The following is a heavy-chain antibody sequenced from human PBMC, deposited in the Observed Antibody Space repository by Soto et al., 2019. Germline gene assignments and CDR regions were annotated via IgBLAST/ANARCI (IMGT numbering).Heavy chain of an antibody. D-gene: IGHD4-17*01. Sequence: LRLSFAASGFTFSSYAMSWVRQAPGRGLEWVSAISGSGGSTYYADSVKGRFTISRDNSKNTLYLQMNSLRAEDTAVYYCAKDPSSYGDDNWFDPWGQGTLVTVSS. J-gene: IGHJ5*02. CDR2: ISGSGGST. V-gene: IGHV3-23*01. CDR3: AKDPSSYGDDNWFDP. CDR1: GFTFSSYA.